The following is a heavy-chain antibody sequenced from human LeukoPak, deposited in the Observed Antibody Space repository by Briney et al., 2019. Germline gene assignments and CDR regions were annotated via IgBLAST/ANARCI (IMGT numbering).Heavy chain of an antibody. J-gene: IGHJ4*02. D-gene: IGHD6-13*01. CDR3: ANYPPGSSYYFDY. CDR2: ISGSGGST. V-gene: IGHV3-23*01. Sequence: PGGSLRLSCAASGFTFSSYAMSWVRQAPGQGLGLVSAISGSGGSTYYADSVKGRFTISRDNSKNTLYLQMNSLRADDTAVYYCANYPPGSSYYFDYWGQGTLVTVSS. CDR1: GFTFSSYA.